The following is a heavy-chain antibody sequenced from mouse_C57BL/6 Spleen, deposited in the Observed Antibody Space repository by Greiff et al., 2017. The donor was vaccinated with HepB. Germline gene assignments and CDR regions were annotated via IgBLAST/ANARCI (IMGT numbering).Heavy chain of an antibody. D-gene: IGHD1-1*01. CDR3: ARRITTVVEFDY. CDR2: IDPSDSYT. V-gene: IGHV1-50*01. CDR1: GYTFTSYW. Sequence: QVQLQQSGAELVKPGASVKLSCKASGYTFTSYWMQWVKQRPGQGLEWIGEIDPSDSYTNYNQKFKGKATLTVDTSSSTAYMQLSSLTSEDSAVYYCARRITTVVEFDYWGQGTTLTVSS. J-gene: IGHJ2*01.